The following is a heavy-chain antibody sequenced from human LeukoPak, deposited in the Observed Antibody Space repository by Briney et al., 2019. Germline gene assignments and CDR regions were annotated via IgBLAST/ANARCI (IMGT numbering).Heavy chain of an antibody. CDR2: ISSSSSYI. CDR1: GFTFSSYS. CDR3: ARDSGYCSGGSCDVGNWFDP. V-gene: IGHV3-21*01. J-gene: IGHJ5*02. D-gene: IGHD2-15*01. Sequence: GGSLRLSCAASGFTFSSYSMNWVRQAPGKGLEWVSSISSSSSYIYYADSVKGRFTISRDNAKNSLYLQMNSLRAEDTAVYYCARDSGYCSGGSCDVGNWFDPWGQGTLVTVSS.